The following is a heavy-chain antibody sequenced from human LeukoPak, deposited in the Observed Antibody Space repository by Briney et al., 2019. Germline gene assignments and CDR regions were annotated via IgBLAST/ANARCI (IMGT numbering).Heavy chain of an antibody. CDR1: GFTFSSYG. V-gene: IGHV3-30*18. CDR2: ISYDGSNK. D-gene: IGHD3-10*01. CDR3: AKASDHWDGSGSYDY. Sequence: PGGSLRLSCAASGFTFSSYGMHWVRQAPGKGLEWVAVISYDGSNKYYGDSVKGRFTISRDNSKNTLYLQMNSLRAEDTAVYYCAKASDHWDGSGSYDYWGQGTLVTVSS. J-gene: IGHJ4*02.